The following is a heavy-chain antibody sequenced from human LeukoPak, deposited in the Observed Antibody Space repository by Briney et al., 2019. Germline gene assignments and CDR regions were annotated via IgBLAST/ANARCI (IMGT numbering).Heavy chain of an antibody. Sequence: GGSLRLSCAVSGITLSNYGMRWVRQAPGKGLEWVAVISVSGGRTNYADSVKSRFTISRDNPKNTLYLQMNSLRAEDTAVYFCAKRGVVIRVILVGFHKEAYYFDSWGQGTLVTVSS. V-gene: IGHV3-23*01. J-gene: IGHJ4*02. D-gene: IGHD3-22*01. CDR1: GITLSNYG. CDR3: AKRGVVIRVILVGFHKEAYYFDS. CDR2: ISVSGGRT.